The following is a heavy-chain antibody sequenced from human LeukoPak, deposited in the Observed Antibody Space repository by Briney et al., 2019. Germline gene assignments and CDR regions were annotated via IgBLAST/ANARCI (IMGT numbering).Heavy chain of an antibody. CDR2: IYHSGST. CDR1: GYSISSGYY. CDR3: ARRGLYYGSGSYFDY. V-gene: IGHV4-38-2*02. Sequence: KPSETLSLTCTVSGYSISSGYYWGWIRQPPGQGLEWIGSIYHSGSTYYNPSLKSRVTISVDTSKNQFSLKLSSVTAADTAVYYCARRGLYYGSGSYFDYWGQGTLVTVSS. D-gene: IGHD3-10*01. J-gene: IGHJ4*02.